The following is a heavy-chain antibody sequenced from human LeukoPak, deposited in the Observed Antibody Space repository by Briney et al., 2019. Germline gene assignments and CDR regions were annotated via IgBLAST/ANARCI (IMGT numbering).Heavy chain of an antibody. V-gene: IGHV3-7*01. J-gene: IGHJ4*02. D-gene: IGHD2-2*01. CDR2: IKQDGSEK. CDR3: ARAGPAAIRIFDY. CDR1: GFTFSSYW. Sequence: GGSLRLSCAASGFTFSSYWMSWVRQAPGKGLERVANIKQDGSEKYYVDSVKGRFTISRDNAKNSLYLQMNSLRAEDTAVYYCARAGPAAIRIFDYWGQGTLVTASS.